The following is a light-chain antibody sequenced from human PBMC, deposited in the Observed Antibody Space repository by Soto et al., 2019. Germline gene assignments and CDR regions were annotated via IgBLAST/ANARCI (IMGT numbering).Light chain of an antibody. Sequence: QSALTQPPSASGSPGQSVAISCTGTSSDVGGYNYVSWYQQHPGKAPKLMIYEVNKRPSGVPDRFYGSKSGNTASLTVSGLQAEVEADYYCSSYTGSRNYVFGTGTKVTVL. CDR2: EVN. V-gene: IGLV2-8*01. CDR3: SSYTGSRNYV. J-gene: IGLJ1*01. CDR1: SSDVGGYNY.